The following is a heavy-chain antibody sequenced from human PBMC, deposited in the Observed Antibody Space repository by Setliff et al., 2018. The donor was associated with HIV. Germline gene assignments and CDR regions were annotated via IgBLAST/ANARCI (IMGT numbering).Heavy chain of an antibody. V-gene: IGHV3-30*02. CDR2: VSFDGSNS. CDR3: VKGGYCTSSGCSNLNWFDP. Sequence: GESLKISCAASGFTFSTYGMHWVRQAPGKGLEWVAFVSFDGSNSYYADSVRGRFTISRDNSKNTLSLQMNSLRPDDTALYYCVKGGYCTSSGCSNLNWFDPWGQGILVTVSS. D-gene: IGHD2-2*01. CDR1: GFTFSTYG. J-gene: IGHJ5*02.